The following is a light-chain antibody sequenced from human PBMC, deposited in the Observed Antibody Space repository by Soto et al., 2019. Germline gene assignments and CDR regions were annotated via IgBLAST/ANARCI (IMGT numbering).Light chain of an antibody. Sequence: ETVLTQSPGTLSLSPGERANLSCRASRSVSASYLAWYQQKPGQAPRLLIYGASSRATCFPDRFSGSGSGTDFTLTISRLEPEESAVYYCQQYDTSATFGQGTKLEI. J-gene: IGKJ2*01. CDR2: GAS. CDR1: RSVSASY. CDR3: QQYDTSAT. V-gene: IGKV3-20*01.